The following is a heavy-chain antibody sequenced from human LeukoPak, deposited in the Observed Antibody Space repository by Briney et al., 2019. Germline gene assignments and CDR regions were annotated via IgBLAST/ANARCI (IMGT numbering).Heavy chain of an antibody. Sequence: GGSLRLSCAASRFTFNSYAMSWVCQAPGKGLEWVSVIGGSNGITFYVGSVKGRFTISRDNSKDTLYLQMNSLRAGDTAVYYCARNENSGWGYFDYWGQGTLVTVSS. CDR2: IGGSNGIT. CDR1: RFTFNSYA. V-gene: IGHV3-23*01. D-gene: IGHD5-12*01. J-gene: IGHJ4*02. CDR3: ARNENSGWGYFDY.